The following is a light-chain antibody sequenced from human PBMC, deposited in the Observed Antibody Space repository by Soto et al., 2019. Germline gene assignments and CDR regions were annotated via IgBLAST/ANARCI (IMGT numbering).Light chain of an antibody. Sequence: EIVLTQSPGTLSLSPGERATLSCRASQSVSSSYLAWYQQKPGQAPRLLIYGASSRATGIPDRFNGSGSGTDCPLTSSRLEPEDFAVYYCHQYGSSPRTFGQGTRLEIK. J-gene: IGKJ5*01. CDR2: GAS. CDR3: HQYGSSPRT. CDR1: QSVSSSY. V-gene: IGKV3-20*01.